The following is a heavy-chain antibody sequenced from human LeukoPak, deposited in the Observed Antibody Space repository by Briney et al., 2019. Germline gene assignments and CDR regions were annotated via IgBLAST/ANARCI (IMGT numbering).Heavy chain of an antibody. CDR2: IGRGGTDT. V-gene: IGHV3-23*01. CDR1: GFTFSSHA. CDR3: VKHSGGVYGNSDY. J-gene: IGHJ4*02. D-gene: IGHD1-1*01. Sequence: TGGSLRLSCVASGFTFSSHAASWFRQAPGKGLEWVSTIGRGGTDTYYADSVRGRFTISKDSSKNTLQMNSLSAEDTAIYYCVKHSGGVYGNSDYWGQGVLVTVPS.